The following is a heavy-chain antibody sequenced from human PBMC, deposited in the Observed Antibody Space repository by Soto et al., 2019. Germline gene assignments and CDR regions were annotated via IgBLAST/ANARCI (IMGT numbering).Heavy chain of an antibody. CDR1: GYTFTGYY. CDR2: INPNSGGT. CDR3: ARNGYSTYYYGMDV. J-gene: IGHJ6*02. Sequence: GASVKVSCKASGYTFTGYYMHWVRQAPGQGLEWMGWINPNSGGTNYAQKFQGWVTMTRDTSISTAYMELSRLRSDDTAVYYCARNGYSTYYYGMDVWGQGTTVTVSS. D-gene: IGHD6-13*01. V-gene: IGHV1-2*04.